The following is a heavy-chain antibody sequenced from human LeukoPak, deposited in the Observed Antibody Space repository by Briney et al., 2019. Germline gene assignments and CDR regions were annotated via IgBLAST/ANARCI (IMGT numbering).Heavy chain of an antibody. CDR2: MHYSGDT. J-gene: IGHJ4*02. CDR3: ASDLEMERNRWNYFEC. CDR1: GGSISSFF. D-gene: IGHD1-1*01. Sequence: PPETLSLTCTVSGGSISSFFWSWIRQPPGKGLEWIGSMHYSGDTKYNPSLKSRVSLSIDTSNQQFSLRLSSVTAADTAVYYCASDLEMERNRWNYFECWGQGTLVTVSS. V-gene: IGHV4-59*01.